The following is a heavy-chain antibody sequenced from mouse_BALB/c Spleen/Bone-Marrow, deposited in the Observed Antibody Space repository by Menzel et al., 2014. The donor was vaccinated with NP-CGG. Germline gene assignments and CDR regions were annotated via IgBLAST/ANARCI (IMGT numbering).Heavy chain of an antibody. J-gene: IGHJ4*01. CDR3: ARSNGYYAMDY. Sequence: VQLQQSGPDLVKPSQSLSLTCTVTGYSITSGYSWHWIRQFPGNKLEWVGYIHYSAGTNYNPSLKSRISITRDTSKNQFFLQLNSVTTEDTATYYCARSNGYYAMDYWGQGTSVTVSS. CDR2: IHYSAGT. CDR1: GYSITSGYS. V-gene: IGHV3-1*02.